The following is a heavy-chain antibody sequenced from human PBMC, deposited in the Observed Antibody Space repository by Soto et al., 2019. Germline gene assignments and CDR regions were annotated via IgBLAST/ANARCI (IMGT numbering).Heavy chain of an antibody. Sequence: QVHLQESGPGLVKPSETLSLTCTVSGGSISPYYWTWIRQPPGKGLEWIGYVYYNGDTNYNPSLTSRVTVSVDTSKGQFSLKVTSMTAADTAVYFCARIQGACAGCFDYWGQGALVTVSS. J-gene: IGHJ4*02. V-gene: IGHV4-59*01. CDR2: VYYNGDT. CDR1: GGSISPYY. CDR3: ARIQGACAGCFDY. D-gene: IGHD3-9*01.